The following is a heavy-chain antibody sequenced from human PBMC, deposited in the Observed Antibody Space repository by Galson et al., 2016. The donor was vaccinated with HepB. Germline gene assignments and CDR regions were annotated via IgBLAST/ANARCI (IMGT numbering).Heavy chain of an antibody. V-gene: IGHV4-39*01. J-gene: IGHJ4*02. CDR2: INYSGNT. D-gene: IGHD3-10*01. CDR1: GGSISSRNYY. Sequence: LSLTCTVSGGSISSRNYYWGWICQPPGKGLEWIGSINYSGNTYYNPSLKSRVTMSIDTSKNQFSLRLSSVTAADTAVYYCARVAWYQYGSGSYDYWGQGTLVSVSS. CDR3: ARVAWYQYGSGSYDY.